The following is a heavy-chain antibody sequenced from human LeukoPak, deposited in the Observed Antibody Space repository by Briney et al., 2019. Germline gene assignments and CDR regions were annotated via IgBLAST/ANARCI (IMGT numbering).Heavy chain of an antibody. J-gene: IGHJ5*02. D-gene: IGHD3-10*01. V-gene: IGHV3-21*01. CDR2: ISSSSSYI. CDR1: GFTFSSYS. Sequence: GGSLRLSCAASGFTFSSYSMNWVRQAPGKGLEWVSSISSSSSYIYYADSVKDRFTISRDNAKNSLYLQMNSLRAEDTAVYYCARDASITMVRGAPNWFDPWGQGTLVTVSS. CDR3: ARDASITMVRGAPNWFDP.